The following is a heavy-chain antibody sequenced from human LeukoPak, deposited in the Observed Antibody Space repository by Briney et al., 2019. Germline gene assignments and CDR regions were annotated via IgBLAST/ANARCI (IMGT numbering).Heavy chain of an antibody. CDR1: GFTVSSNY. Sequence: GGSLRLSCAASGFTVSSNYMSWVRQAPGKGLEWVSVIYSGGSTYYADSVKGRFTISRDNSKNTLYLQMNSLRAEDTAVYYCARDAYYYDSSGYFSVGAFDIWGQGTMVTVSS. CDR3: ARDAYYYDSSGYFSVGAFDI. CDR2: IYSGGST. V-gene: IGHV3-66*01. J-gene: IGHJ3*02. D-gene: IGHD3-22*01.